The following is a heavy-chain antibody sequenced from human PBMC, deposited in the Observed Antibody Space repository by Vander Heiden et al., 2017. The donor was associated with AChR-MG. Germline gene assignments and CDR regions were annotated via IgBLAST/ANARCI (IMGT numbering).Heavy chain of an antibody. CDR2: IYYSGST. V-gene: IGHV4-31*03. D-gene: IGHD3-10*01. CDR1: GGSISRGGYY. CDR3: ARDRGPLRRGDYYYMDV. Sequence: QVQLQESGPGLVKPSQTLSLTCTVSGGSISRGGYYWSWIRQHPGTGLEWIGYIYYSGSTYYNPSLKSRVTISVDTSKNQFSLKLSSVTAADTAVYYCARDRGPLRRGDYYYMDVWGKGTTVTVSS. J-gene: IGHJ6*03.